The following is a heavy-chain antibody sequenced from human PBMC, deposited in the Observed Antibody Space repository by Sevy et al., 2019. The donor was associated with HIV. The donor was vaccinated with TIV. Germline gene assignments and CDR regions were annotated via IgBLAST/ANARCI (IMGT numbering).Heavy chain of an antibody. V-gene: IGHV3-23*01. D-gene: IGHD4-17*01. Sequence: GGSLRLSCTASGFSFSSYAMSWVRQAPGKGLEWVSTIIGSGVRTYSADSVKGRFTISRDNSKNTLYLQMTSLRAEETAVYYCAKDFHDYGDFYFDYWGRGTLVTVSS. J-gene: IGHJ4*02. CDR3: AKDFHDYGDFYFDY. CDR2: IIGSGVRT. CDR1: GFSFSSYA.